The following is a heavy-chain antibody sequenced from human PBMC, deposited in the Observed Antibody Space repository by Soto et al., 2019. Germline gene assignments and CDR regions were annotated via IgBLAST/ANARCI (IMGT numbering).Heavy chain of an antibody. D-gene: IGHD3-3*01. Sequence: QVQLVQSGAEVKKPGASVKVSCKASGYTFTSYDINWVRQATGQGLEWMGWMNPNSGNTGYAQKFQGRVTMTRNTSIITAYMELSSLRSEDPAVYYCARPRSGSYYYGRDVWGQGTAVTVSS. CDR3: ARPRSGSYYYGRDV. V-gene: IGHV1-8*01. J-gene: IGHJ6*02. CDR2: MNPNSGNT. CDR1: GYTFTSYD.